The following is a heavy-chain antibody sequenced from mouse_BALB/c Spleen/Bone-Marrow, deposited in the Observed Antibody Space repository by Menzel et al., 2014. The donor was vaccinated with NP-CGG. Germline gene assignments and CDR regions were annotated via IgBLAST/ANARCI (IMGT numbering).Heavy chain of an antibody. CDR1: GFTFTDYY. Sequence: EVMLVESGGGSVQPGGSLRLSCATSGFTFTDYYMSWVRQPPGKALGRLGFIGNKAKGYTTEYSASVKGRFTISRDNSQRILYLQMNTLRAEDSATYYCARDENVGIYWYFDVWGAGTTVIVSS. CDR3: ARDENVGIYWYFDV. CDR2: IGNKAKGYTT. V-gene: IGHV7-3*02. J-gene: IGHJ1*01.